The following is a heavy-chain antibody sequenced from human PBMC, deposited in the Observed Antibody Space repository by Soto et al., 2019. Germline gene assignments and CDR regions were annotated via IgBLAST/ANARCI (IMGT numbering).Heavy chain of an antibody. CDR2: IRSKANSYAT. J-gene: IGHJ4*02. D-gene: IGHD2-21*02. Sequence: EVQLVESGGGLVQPGGSLKLSCAASGFTFSDSAMHWVRQASGKGLEWVGRIRSKANSYATAYAASVKGRFTISRDDSKNTAYLQMNSLRTEDTAVYYCTRHLGTYCGGDCYDGYYFDYWGQGTLVTVSS. CDR3: TRHLGTYCGGDCYDGYYFDY. CDR1: GFTFSDSA. V-gene: IGHV3-73*02.